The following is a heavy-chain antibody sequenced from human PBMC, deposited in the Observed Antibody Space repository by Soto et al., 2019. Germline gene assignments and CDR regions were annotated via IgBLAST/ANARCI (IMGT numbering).Heavy chain of an antibody. J-gene: IGHJ4*02. D-gene: IGHD6-13*01. CDR1: GFTFSSYA. CDR2: ISASGGST. CDR3: AKTPYSSSWYYFDY. V-gene: IGHV3-23*01. Sequence: SLRLSCAASGFTFSSYAMSWVRQAPGKGLEWVSGISASGGSTDYADSVKGRFTISRDNSKNTLYVQMNSLRAEDTAVYYCAKTPYSSSWYYFDYWGQGTPVTVSS.